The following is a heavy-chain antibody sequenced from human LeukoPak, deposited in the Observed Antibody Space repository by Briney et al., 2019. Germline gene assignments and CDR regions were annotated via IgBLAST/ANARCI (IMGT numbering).Heavy chain of an antibody. CDR2: MYTGGGR. Sequence: PGGSLRLSCAASGFSVSSYYMSWVRQPPGKGLEWVSVMYTGGGRYYGDSVKGRFTISRDNSKNTVFLQMNSPRVEDTALYYCTRGQSYCGADCYSDWGQGTLVTVSS. J-gene: IGHJ4*02. V-gene: IGHV3-66*01. CDR3: TRGQSYCGADCYSD. D-gene: IGHD2-21*02. CDR1: GFSVSSYY.